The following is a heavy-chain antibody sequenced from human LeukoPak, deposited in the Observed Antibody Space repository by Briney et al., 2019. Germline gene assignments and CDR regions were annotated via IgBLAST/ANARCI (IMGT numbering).Heavy chain of an antibody. V-gene: IGHV4-34*01. CDR1: GGSFSGYY. J-gene: IGHJ6*03. Sequence: SETLSLTCAVYGGSFSGYYWSWIRQPPGKGLEWIGEINHSGSTNYNPSLKSRVTISVDTSKNQFSLKLSSLTAADTAVYYCARTQLDSSGYYYYYYYMDVWGKGTTVTVSS. D-gene: IGHD3-22*01. CDR2: INHSGST. CDR3: ARTQLDSSGYYYYYYYMDV.